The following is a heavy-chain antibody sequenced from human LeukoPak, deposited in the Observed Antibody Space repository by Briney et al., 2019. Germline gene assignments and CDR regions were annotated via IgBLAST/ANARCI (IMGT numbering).Heavy chain of an antibody. CDR1: GGFISGYF. D-gene: IGHD2-15*01. CDR3: ARHADIAAYREGLDV. J-gene: IGHJ6*04. Sequence: SETLSLTCTVSGGFISGYFWSWIRQPPGEGLEWIGYIYYRGNTIYNLSLKSRATISVDTSKNLFSLELTSVTAADTAVYYCARHADIAAYREGLDVWGKGTTVTVSS. CDR2: IYYRGNT. V-gene: IGHV4-59*01.